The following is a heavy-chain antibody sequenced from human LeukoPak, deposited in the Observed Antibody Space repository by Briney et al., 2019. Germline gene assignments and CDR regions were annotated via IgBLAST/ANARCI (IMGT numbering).Heavy chain of an antibody. V-gene: IGHV4-34*01. Sequence: PSETLSLTCAVYGGSFSGYYWSWIRQPPGKGLEWIGEINHSGSTNYNPSLKSRVTISVDKSKNQFSLKLSSVTAADTAVYYCARDVLSGGWFDYWGQGTLVTVSS. J-gene: IGHJ4*02. CDR3: ARDVLSGGWFDY. CDR1: GGSFSGYY. D-gene: IGHD6-19*01. CDR2: INHSGST.